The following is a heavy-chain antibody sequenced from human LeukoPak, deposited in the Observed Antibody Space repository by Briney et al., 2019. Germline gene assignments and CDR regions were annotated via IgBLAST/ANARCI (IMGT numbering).Heavy chain of an antibody. V-gene: IGHV4-34*01. D-gene: IGHD3-22*01. J-gene: IGHJ4*02. CDR3: ARLVRYYYDSSGYFRGLFDY. CDR2: INHSGST. CDR1: GGSYSGYY. Sequence: SETLSLTCAVYGGSYSGYYWSWIRQPPGKGLEWIGEINHSGSTNYNPSLKSRVTISVDTSKNQFSLKLSSMTAADTAVYYCARLVRYYYDSSGYFRGLFDYWGQGTLVTVSS.